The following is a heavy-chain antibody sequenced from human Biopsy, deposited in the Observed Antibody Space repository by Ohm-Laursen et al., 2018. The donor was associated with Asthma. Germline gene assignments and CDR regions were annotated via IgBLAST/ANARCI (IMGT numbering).Heavy chain of an antibody. D-gene: IGHD2-15*01. V-gene: IGHV4-59*01. J-gene: IGHJ5*02. CDR2: VYYSGST. Sequence: GTLSLTCTVSGGSINNFYWSWIRQPPGKGLESIGHVYYSGSTNYNPSLKSRVTISIDASKNQFSLKLTSVTAADTAVYYCARLADCSGGACYSYGWFDPWGQGTRVTVSS. CDR1: GGSINNFY. CDR3: ARLADCSGGACYSYGWFDP.